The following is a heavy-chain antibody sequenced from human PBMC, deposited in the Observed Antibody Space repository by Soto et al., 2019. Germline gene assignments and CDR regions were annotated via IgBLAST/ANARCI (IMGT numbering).Heavy chain of an antibody. CDR3: ARMSWNYLGLYYGMGV. CDR1: GFSLSSSDIG. Sequence: QVTLKESGPVLVRPTETLTLPCTVSGFSLSSSDIGVSWIRQAPGKAPEWLAHILLNDEKSYIASLRSRLTISKDTSKTQMVLTITNVDPGDTGTYYCARMSWNYLGLYYGMGVWGKGTTVTVSS. CDR2: ILLNDEK. J-gene: IGHJ6*04. D-gene: IGHD1-7*01. V-gene: IGHV2-26*01.